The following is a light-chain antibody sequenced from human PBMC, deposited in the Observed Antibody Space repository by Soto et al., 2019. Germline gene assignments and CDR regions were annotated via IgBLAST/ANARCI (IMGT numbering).Light chain of an antibody. CDR3: QQRRNWPIT. CDR1: QSVSTF. CDR2: DAS. Sequence: ESVLTQSPSTLSLSPGERATLSCRASQSVSTFLAWYQQKPGQAPRLLIYDASNRATGIPARFSGSGSGTDFTLTISSLEPEDSAVYYCQQRRNWPITFGQGTRLEIK. J-gene: IGKJ5*01. V-gene: IGKV3-11*01.